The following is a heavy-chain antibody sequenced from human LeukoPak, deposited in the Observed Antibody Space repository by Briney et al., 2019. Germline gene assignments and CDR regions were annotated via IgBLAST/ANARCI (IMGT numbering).Heavy chain of an antibody. V-gene: IGHV1-69*04. CDR1: GGTFSSYA. D-gene: IGHD2-2*01. J-gene: IGHJ4*02. CDR3: ARVECSSTSCYGNFDY. Sequence: SVKVSFKASGGTFSSYAISWVRQAPGQGLEWMGRIIPILGIANCAQKFQGRVTITADKSTSTAYMELSSLRSEDTAVYYCARVECSSTSCYGNFDYWGQGTLVTVSS. CDR2: IIPILGIA.